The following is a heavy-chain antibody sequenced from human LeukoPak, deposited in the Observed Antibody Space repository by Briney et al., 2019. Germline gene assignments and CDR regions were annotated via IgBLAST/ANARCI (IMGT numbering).Heavy chain of an antibody. CDR1: GGSFSGYY. J-gene: IGHJ4*02. V-gene: IGHV4-34*01. CDR3: ARLIPTPIVGATYDY. CDR2: INHSGST. Sequence: SETLSLTCAAYGGSFSGYYWSWIRQPPGKGLEWIGEINHSGSTNYNPSVKSRVTISIDTSKNPFSLKLSSVTAADTAVYYCARLIPTPIVGATYDYWGQGTLVTVSS. D-gene: IGHD1-26*01.